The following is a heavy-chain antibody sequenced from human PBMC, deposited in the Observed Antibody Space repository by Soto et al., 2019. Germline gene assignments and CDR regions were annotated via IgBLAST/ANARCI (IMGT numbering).Heavy chain of an antibody. J-gene: IGHJ5*02. CDR3: ARGDIVVVPAVVNWFDP. V-gene: IGHV1-2*04. CDR1: GYTFTGYY. CDR2: INPNSGGT. D-gene: IGHD2-2*01. Sequence: ASVKVSCKASGYTFTGYYMHWVRQAPGQGLEWMGWINPNSGGTNYAQKFQGWVTMTRDTSISTAYMELSRLRSDDTAVYYCARGDIVVVPAVVNWFDPWGQGTLVTVSS.